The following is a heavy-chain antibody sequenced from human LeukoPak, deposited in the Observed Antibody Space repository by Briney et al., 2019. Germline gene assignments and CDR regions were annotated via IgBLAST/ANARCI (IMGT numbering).Heavy chain of an antibody. Sequence: GGSLRLSCAASGFTFSSYAMSWVRQAPGKGLEWVSAISGSGGSTYYADSVKGRFTISRDNSKNTLYLQMNSLRAEDTAVYYCAKDLFRYDFWSGSPNYYYYYMDVWGKGTTVTVSS. CDR1: GFTFSSYA. D-gene: IGHD3-3*01. CDR3: AKDLFRYDFWSGSPNYYYYYMDV. V-gene: IGHV3-23*01. J-gene: IGHJ6*03. CDR2: ISGSGGST.